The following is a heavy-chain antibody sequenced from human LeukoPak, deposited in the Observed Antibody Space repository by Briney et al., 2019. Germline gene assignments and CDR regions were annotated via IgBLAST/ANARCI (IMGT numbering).Heavy chain of an antibody. CDR2: ISWNSGSI. D-gene: IGHD2-21*02. V-gene: IGHV3-9*01. CDR1: GFTFDDYA. J-gene: IGHJ4*02. Sequence: SLRLSCAASGFTFDDYAMHWVRQAPGKGLEWVSGISWNSGSIGYADSVKGRFTISRDNAKNSLYLQMNSLRAEDTALYYCAKMKGGGDLFDYWGQGTLVTVSS. CDR3: AKMKGGGDLFDY.